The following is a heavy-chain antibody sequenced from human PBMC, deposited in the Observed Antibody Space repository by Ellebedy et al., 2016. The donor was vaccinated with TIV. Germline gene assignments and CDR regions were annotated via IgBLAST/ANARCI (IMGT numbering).Heavy chain of an antibody. Sequence: SVKVSCKASGGSFQNYGLSRVRQAPGHGLEWMGVIIETIGTPEYAQNCQDRVTITADQSTNTVYLEMSSLGSEDTALYYCAKSQGFCSGGSCYHFYHGMDVWGQGTTVTVSS. CDR3: AKSQGFCSGGSCYHFYHGMDV. V-gene: IGHV1-69*13. CDR2: IIETIGTP. CDR1: GGSFQNYG. D-gene: IGHD2-15*01. J-gene: IGHJ6*02.